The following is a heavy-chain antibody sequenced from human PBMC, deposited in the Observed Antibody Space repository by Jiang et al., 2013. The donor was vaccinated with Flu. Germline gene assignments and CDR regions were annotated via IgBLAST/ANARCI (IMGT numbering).Heavy chain of an antibody. D-gene: IGHD2-2*01. V-gene: IGHV5-51*01. CDR1: GYSFSTYW. CDR3: ARGRLGDIVVVPAVAFDY. Sequence: PGESLKISCKGSGYSFSTYWIGWVRQMPGKGLEWMGIIYPGDSDTRYSPSFQGQVTISADKSISTAYLQWSSLKASDTAMYYCARGRLGDIVVVPAVAFDYWGQGTLVTVSS. J-gene: IGHJ4*02. CDR2: IYPGDSDT.